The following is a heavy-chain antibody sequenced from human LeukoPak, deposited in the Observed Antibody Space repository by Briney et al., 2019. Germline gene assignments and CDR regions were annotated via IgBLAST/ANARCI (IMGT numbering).Heavy chain of an antibody. CDR3: ARGTIAARVCFYY. CDR1: GYTFTTYY. CDR2: MNPNSGNT. D-gene: IGHD6-6*01. Sequence: ASVKVSCKASGYTFTTYYIHWVRQATGQGLEWMGWMNPNSGNTGYAQKFQGRVTMTRNTSISTAYMELSSLRSEDTAVYYCARGTIAARVCFYYWGQGTLVTVSS. V-gene: IGHV1-8*01. J-gene: IGHJ4*02.